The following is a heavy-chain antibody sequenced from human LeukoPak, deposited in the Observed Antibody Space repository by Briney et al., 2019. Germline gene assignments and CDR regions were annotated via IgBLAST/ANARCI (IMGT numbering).Heavy chain of an antibody. Sequence: GGSLRLSCAASGFTFSSYAMSWVRQAPGKGMEWVSAISGSGGSTYYADSVKGRFTISRDNSKNTLYLQMNSLRAEDTAVYYCAQQVAAKVNAFDIWGQGTMVTVSS. CDR1: GFTFSSYA. V-gene: IGHV3-23*01. CDR3: AQQVAAKVNAFDI. CDR2: ISGSGGST. J-gene: IGHJ3*02. D-gene: IGHD2-15*01.